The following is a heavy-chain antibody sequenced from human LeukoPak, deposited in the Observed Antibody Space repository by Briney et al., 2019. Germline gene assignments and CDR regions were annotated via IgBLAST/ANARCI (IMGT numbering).Heavy chain of an antibody. CDR1: GFTFSSYA. V-gene: IGHV3-30*04. D-gene: IGHD5-18*01. Sequence: GGSLRLSCAASGFTFSSYAMHWVRQAPGKGLEWVANISYDGSNKDYADSAKGRFTISRDNSKNTLNLQMNSLRGEDTAVYYCARDSPERGYSYGPLDNYFDYWGQGTLVTVSS. J-gene: IGHJ4*02. CDR3: ARDSPERGYSYGPLDNYFDY. CDR2: ISYDGSNK.